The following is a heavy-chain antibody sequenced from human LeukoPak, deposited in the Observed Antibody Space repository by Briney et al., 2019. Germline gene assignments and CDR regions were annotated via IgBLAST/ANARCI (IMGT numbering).Heavy chain of an antibody. J-gene: IGHJ4*02. D-gene: IGHD6-6*01. V-gene: IGHV4-34*01. Sequence: PSETLSLTCAVYGGSFSGYYWSWIRQPPGRGLEWIGEINHSGSTNYNPSLKSRVTISVDTSKNQFSLKLSSVTAADTAVYYCARRSPWAARLFDYWGQGTLVTVSS. CDR3: ARRSPWAARLFDY. CDR1: GGSFSGYY. CDR2: INHSGST.